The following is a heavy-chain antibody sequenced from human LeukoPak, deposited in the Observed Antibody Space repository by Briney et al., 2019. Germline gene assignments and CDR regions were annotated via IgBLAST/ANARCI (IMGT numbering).Heavy chain of an antibody. J-gene: IGHJ3*02. V-gene: IGHV3-30*04. D-gene: IGHD2-15*01. CDR1: GFTFSSYA. Sequence: GGSLRLSCAASGFTFSSYAMHWVRQAPGKGLEWVAVISYDGSNKYYADSVKGRFTISRDNSKNTLYLQMNSLRAEDTAVYYCARHRSGGSQDDAFDIWGQGTMVTVSS. CDR2: ISYDGSNK. CDR3: ARHRSGGSQDDAFDI.